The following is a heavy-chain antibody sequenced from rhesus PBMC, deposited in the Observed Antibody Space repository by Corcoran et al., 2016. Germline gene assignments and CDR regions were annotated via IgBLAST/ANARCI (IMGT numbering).Heavy chain of an antibody. J-gene: IGHJ4*01. CDR3: ARGESWNTPFWY. CDR1: GGSISDDYY. V-gene: IGHV4-106*01. CDR2: SYGSGGGT. D-gene: IGHD1-20*01. Sequence: QLQLQESGPGLVKPSETLSLTCAVSGGSISDDYYWSWIRQPPGKGLEWIGYSYGSGGGTNYNPSLNNRVTISIDTSKNQFSLKLSSVTAADTAVYYCARGESWNTPFWYWGQGVLVTVSS.